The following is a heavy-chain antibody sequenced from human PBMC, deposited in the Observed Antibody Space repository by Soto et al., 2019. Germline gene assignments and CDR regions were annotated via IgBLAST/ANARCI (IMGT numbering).Heavy chain of an antibody. CDR2: ISSSSSTI. J-gene: IGHJ5*02. V-gene: IGHV3-48*01. D-gene: IGHD4-17*01. CDR3: ARAYGDYLGNWFDL. Sequence: GGSLRLSCAASGFTFSSYSMNWVRQAPGKGLEWVSYISSSSSTIYYADSVKGRFTISRDNAKNSLYLQMNSLRAEDTAVYYCARAYGDYLGNWFDLWGQGTLVTVSS. CDR1: GFTFSSYS.